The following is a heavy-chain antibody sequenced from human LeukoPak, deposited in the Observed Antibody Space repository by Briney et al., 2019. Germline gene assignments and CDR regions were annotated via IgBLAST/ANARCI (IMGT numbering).Heavy chain of an antibody. Sequence: PSETLSLTCAVYGGSFSGYYWSWIRQPPGKGLEWIGEINHSGSTNYNPSLKSRVTISVDTSKNQFSLKLSSVAAADTAVYYCARLVLGDYSDYWGQGTLVTVSS. CDR2: INHSGST. CDR1: GGSFSGYY. V-gene: IGHV4-34*01. CDR3: ARLVLGDYSDY. J-gene: IGHJ4*02. D-gene: IGHD3-16*01.